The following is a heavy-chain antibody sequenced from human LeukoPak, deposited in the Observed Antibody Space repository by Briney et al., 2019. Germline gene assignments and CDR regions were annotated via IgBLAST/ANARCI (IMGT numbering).Heavy chain of an antibody. Sequence: PGGSLRLSCAASGFTFDDYAMHWVRQAPGKGLEWVSGISWNSGSIGYADSVKGRFTISRDNAKNSLYLQMNSLRAEDTALYYCAKDPYYYGSGSYPDYWGQGTLVTVSS. CDR3: AKDPYYYGSGSYPDY. CDR1: GFTFDDYA. J-gene: IGHJ4*02. D-gene: IGHD3-10*01. CDR2: ISWNSGSI. V-gene: IGHV3-9*01.